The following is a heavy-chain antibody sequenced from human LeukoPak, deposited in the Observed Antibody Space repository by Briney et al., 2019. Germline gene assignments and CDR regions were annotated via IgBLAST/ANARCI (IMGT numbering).Heavy chain of an antibody. D-gene: IGHD3-3*01. CDR1: GGSFSGYS. CDR3: ARGLTIFGVVSRNY. CDR2: INHSVST. J-gene: IGHJ4*02. Sequence: PSETLSLTCAVYGGSFSGYSCGWVRQPPGKGLEWIGEINHSVSTHYNPSLKSRVTISVATSKNQSSQKLSSVTAADTAVYYCARGLTIFGVVSRNYWGQGTLVTVSS. V-gene: IGHV4-34*01.